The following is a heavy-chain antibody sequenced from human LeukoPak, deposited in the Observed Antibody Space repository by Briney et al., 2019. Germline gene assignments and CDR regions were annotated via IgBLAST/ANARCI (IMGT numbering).Heavy chain of an antibody. V-gene: IGHV4-4*07. Sequence: SETLSLTCTVSGDSISSYYWSWIRQPAGKGLEWIGRVYASGNTNYNPSLKSRVTISGDTSRNQFSLKLRSVTAADTAVYYCARAVNFFGSANYYNGYAWFDPWGQGSLVTVSS. CDR1: GDSISSYY. CDR2: VYASGNT. CDR3: ARAVNFFGSANYYNGYAWFDP. J-gene: IGHJ5*02. D-gene: IGHD3-10*01.